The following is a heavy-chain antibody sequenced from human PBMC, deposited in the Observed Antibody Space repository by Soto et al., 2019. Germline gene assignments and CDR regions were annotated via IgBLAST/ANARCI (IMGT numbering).Heavy chain of an antibody. D-gene: IGHD3-3*01. V-gene: IGHV4-31*03. J-gene: IGHJ6*02. Sequence: SETLSLTCTVSGGSISSGGYYWSWIRQHPGKGLEWIGYIYYSGSTYYNPSLKSRVTISVDTSKNQFSLKLSSVTAADTAVYYCARGRAWSGSYYYYGMDVWGQGTTVTVSS. CDR2: IYYSGST. CDR3: ARGRAWSGSYYYYGMDV. CDR1: GGSISSGGYY.